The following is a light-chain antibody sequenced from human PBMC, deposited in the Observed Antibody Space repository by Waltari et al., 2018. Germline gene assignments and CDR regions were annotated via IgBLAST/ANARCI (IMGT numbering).Light chain of an antibody. V-gene: IGKV1-39*01. J-gene: IGKJ2*01. CDR1: QSISTY. CDR2: AAS. CDR3: HQTFSHPRPS. Sequence: DIQMTHSPSSLSASLGDRVPITCRESQSISTYVNWFQHKPGQAPKLLIYAASSLQSGVPSRFRGSGSGTDFTLTITSLQPEDFATYYCHQTFSHPRPSFGQGTKVDI.